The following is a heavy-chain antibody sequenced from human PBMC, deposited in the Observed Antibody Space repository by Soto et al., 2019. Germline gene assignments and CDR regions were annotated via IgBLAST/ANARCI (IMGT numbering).Heavy chain of an antibody. V-gene: IGHV4-59*01. Sequence: PSETLSLTCTVSGGSISSYYWSWIRQPPGKGLEWIGYIYYSGSTNYNPSLKSRVTISVDTSKNQFSLKLSSVTAADTAVYYCARLTPYYDILTGPENWFDPWGQGTLVTVSS. CDR2: IYYSGST. D-gene: IGHD3-9*01. CDR1: GGSISSYY. CDR3: ARLTPYYDILTGPENWFDP. J-gene: IGHJ5*02.